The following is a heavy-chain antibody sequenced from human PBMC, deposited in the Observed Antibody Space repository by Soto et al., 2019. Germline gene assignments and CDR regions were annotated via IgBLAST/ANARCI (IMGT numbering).Heavy chain of an antibody. D-gene: IGHD6-13*01. CDR2: IYYSGST. V-gene: IGHV4-59*08. CDR1: GGSISSYY. Sequence: SETLSLTCTVSGGSISSYYWSWIRQPPGKGLEWIGYIYYSGSTNYNPSLKSRVTISVDTSKNQFSLKLSSVTAADTAVYYCARHGPVAAAGTVFDYWGQGTLVTVSS. J-gene: IGHJ4*02. CDR3: ARHGPVAAAGTVFDY.